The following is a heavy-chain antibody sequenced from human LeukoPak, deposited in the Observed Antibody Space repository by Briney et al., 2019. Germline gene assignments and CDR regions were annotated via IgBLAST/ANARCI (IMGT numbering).Heavy chain of an antibody. CDR3: AKDNHYKSGSYYVYYFDY. CDR2: ISWNSGSI. J-gene: IGHJ4*02. D-gene: IGHD1-26*01. V-gene: IGHV3-9*01. CDR1: GFTFDDYA. Sequence: SRSLRLSCAASGFTFDDYAMHWVRQAPGKGLEWVSGISWNSGSIGYADSVKGRFTISRDNAKNSLYLQMNSLRAEDTALYFCAKDNHYKSGSYYVYYFDYWGQGTLVTVSS.